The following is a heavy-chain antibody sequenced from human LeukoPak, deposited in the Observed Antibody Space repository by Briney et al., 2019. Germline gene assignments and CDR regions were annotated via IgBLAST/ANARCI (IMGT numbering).Heavy chain of an antibody. CDR2: IYSGGST. V-gene: IGHV3-53*01. J-gene: IGHJ3*02. Sequence: PGGSLRLSCAASGFTVSSNYMSWVRQAPGKGLEWVSLIYSGGSTYYADSVKGRFTISRDNSKNTLYLQMNSLRAEDTAVYYCARGRQNSGSHSDAFDIWGQGTMVTVSS. CDR3: ARGRQNSGSHSDAFDI. CDR1: GFTVSSNY. D-gene: IGHD1-26*01.